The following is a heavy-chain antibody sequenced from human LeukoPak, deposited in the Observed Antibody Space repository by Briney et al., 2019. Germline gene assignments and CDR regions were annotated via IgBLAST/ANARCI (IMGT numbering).Heavy chain of an antibody. V-gene: IGHV1-69*05. Sequence: SVKVSCKASGGTFSSYAISWVRQAPGQGLEWMGGIIPIFGTANYAQKFQGRVTITTDEPTSTAYMELSSLRSEDTAVYYCARAPKNYYDSSGSLDYWGQGTLVTASS. CDR1: GGTFSSYA. D-gene: IGHD3-22*01. J-gene: IGHJ4*02. CDR2: IIPIFGTA. CDR3: ARAPKNYYDSSGSLDY.